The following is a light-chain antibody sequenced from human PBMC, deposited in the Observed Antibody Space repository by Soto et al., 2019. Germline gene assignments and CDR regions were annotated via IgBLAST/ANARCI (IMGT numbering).Light chain of an antibody. CDR2: AAS. CDR1: QSISSN. V-gene: IGKV3-15*01. J-gene: IGKJ1*01. Sequence: EIVMTQSPATLSVSPGERATLSCRASQSISSNLAWYQQKPGQAPRLLIYAASTRATGIPARFSGSGPGTEFTLTISSLQSEDFAVYYCQQYNNWLGTFGQGTKVEIK. CDR3: QQYNNWLGT.